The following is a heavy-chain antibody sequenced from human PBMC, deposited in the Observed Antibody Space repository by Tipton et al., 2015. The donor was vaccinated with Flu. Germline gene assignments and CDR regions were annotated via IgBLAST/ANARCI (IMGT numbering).Heavy chain of an antibody. J-gene: IGHJ4*02. Sequence: SLRLSCAASGFTVSSNYMTWVRQAPGKGLEWVSIIYSDGSTYYADSVKGRFIISRDSSKNTVFLQTDSLRVEDTAMYYCARSPLPSGWPYYFDSWGQGTLVTVSS. V-gene: IGHV3-53*01. CDR3: ARSPLPSGWPYYFDS. D-gene: IGHD6-19*01. CDR1: GFTVSSNY. CDR2: IYSDGST.